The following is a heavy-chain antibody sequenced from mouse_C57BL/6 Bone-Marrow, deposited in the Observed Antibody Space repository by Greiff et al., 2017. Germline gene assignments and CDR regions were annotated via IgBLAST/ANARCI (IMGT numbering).Heavy chain of an antibody. V-gene: IGHV3-6*01. CDR1: GYSITSGYY. CDR3: ARASYYYGSSPHWYFDV. D-gene: IGHD1-1*01. J-gene: IGHJ1*03. Sequence: EVQLQESGPGLVKPSQSLSLTCSVTGYSITSGYYWNWLRQFPGNKLEWMGYISYDGSNNYNPFLKNRISITRDTSKNQFFLKLNAVTTEDTATYYCARASYYYGSSPHWYFDVWGTGTTVTVSS. CDR2: ISYDGSN.